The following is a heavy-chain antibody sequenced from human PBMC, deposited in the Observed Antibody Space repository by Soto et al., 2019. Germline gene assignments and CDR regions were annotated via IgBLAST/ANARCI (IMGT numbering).Heavy chain of an antibody. CDR1: GGTFSSYT. CDR2: IIPILGIA. J-gene: IGHJ3*02. CDR3: ARDQGDGYNPGAFDI. Sequence: SVKVSCKASGGTFSSYTISWVRQAPGQGLEWMGRIIPILGIANYAQKYQGRVTITADKSTSTAYMELSSLRSEDTAVYYCARDQGDGYNPGAFDIWGQGTMVTVSS. D-gene: IGHD5-12*01. V-gene: IGHV1-69*04.